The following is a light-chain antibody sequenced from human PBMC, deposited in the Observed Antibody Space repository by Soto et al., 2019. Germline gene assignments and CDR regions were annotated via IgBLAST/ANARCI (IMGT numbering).Light chain of an antibody. J-gene: IGKJ5*01. CDR2: GAS. CDR1: QSVSGT. CDR3: QQYGGTPPIT. Sequence: EIVMTQSPATLSVSPGERATLSCRASQSVSGTLGWYQQKPGQAPRLLMYGASTRASGIPARFSGSESGTDFTLTISRLEPEDFAVYYCQQYGGTPPITFGQGTRLEIK. V-gene: IGKV3-15*01.